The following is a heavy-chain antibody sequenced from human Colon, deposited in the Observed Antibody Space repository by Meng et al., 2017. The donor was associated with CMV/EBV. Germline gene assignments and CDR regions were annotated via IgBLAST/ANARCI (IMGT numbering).Heavy chain of an antibody. CDR3: ARDPSGSRVPFDY. CDR1: GYTFRDYH. CDR2: INSNSGAT. D-gene: IGHD1-26*01. J-gene: IGHJ4*02. V-gene: IGHV1-2*02. Sequence: VAVVQSGAGVKKPGATVKVPCRTSGYTFRDYHIHWVRQAPGQGLEWMGWINSNSGATDYAQKFQGRFTMTRDTSITTVYMELSSLRSDDTAVYYCARDPSGSRVPFDYWGQGSLVTVFS.